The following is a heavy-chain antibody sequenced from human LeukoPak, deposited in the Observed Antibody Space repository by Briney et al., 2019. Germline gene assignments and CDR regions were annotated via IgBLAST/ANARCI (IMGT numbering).Heavy chain of an antibody. V-gene: IGHV4-59*01. D-gene: IGHD7-27*01. CDR1: GDSISSYY. CDR3: ARGTNWGSDY. J-gene: IGHJ4*02. CDR2: NHYSGST. Sequence: SETLSLTCTVSGDSISSYYWSWIRQPPGKGLEWIGYNHYSGSTNYNPSLKSRVTISVDTSKNQFSLKLSSVTAADTAVYYCARGTNWGSDYWGQGTLVTVSS.